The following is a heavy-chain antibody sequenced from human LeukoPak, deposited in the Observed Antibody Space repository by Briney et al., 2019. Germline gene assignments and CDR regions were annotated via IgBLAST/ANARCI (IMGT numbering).Heavy chain of an antibody. CDR2: IYHSGST. D-gene: IGHD6-13*01. J-gene: IGHJ5*02. V-gene: IGHV4-38-2*02. CDR1: GYSISSGYY. Sequence: SETLSLTCTVSGYSISSGYYWGWIRQPPGKGLEWIGSIYHSGSTYYNPSLKSRVTISVDTSKNQFSLKLSSVTAADTAVYYCARTGIAAAGNIRWFDPWGQGTLVTVSS. CDR3: ARTGIAAAGNIRWFDP.